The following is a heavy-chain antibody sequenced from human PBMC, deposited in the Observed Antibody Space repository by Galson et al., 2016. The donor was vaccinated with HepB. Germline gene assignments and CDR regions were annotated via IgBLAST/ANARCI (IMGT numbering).Heavy chain of an antibody. Sequence: SLRLSCAASGFTFSSHWMHWVRQAPGKGLVCVSRLTSDGRSTYYADSVKGRFTISRDNAKNTLYLQMNSPGVEDTAVYYCRIGTAGIDYWGQGTLVTVSS. J-gene: IGHJ4*02. CDR1: GFTFSSHW. V-gene: IGHV3-74*01. CDR2: LTSDGRST. D-gene: IGHD6-13*01. CDR3: RIGTAGIDY.